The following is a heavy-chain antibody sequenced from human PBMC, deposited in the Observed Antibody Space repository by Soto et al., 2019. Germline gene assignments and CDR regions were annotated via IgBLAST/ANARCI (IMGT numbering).Heavy chain of an antibody. J-gene: IGHJ4*02. Sequence: GGSLRLSCAASGFTFSSYAMSWVRQAPGKGLEWVSAISGSGCSTYYADSVKGRFTISRDNSKNTLYLQMNSLRAEDTAVYYCAKPPIAAAGILPFDYWGQGTLVTVSS. CDR3: AKPPIAAAGILPFDY. CDR1: GFTFSSYA. CDR2: ISGSGCST. V-gene: IGHV3-23*01. D-gene: IGHD6-13*01.